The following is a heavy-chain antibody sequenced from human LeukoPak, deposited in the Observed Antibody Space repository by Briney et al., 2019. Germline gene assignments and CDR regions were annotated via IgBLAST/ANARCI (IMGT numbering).Heavy chain of an antibody. CDR1: GYTFTGYY. D-gene: IGHD3-22*01. CDR2: INPPSGGT. J-gene: IGHJ1*01. Sequence: ASVKVSCKASGYTFTGYYIHWVRQAPGQGLEWMGWINPPSGGTTYSQEFQGRVTMTRDSSFTTAYMELSSLRSDDTAVYYCARDNYDDSGDYFYPGYWGQGTLVTVSS. V-gene: IGHV1-2*02. CDR3: ARDNYDDSGDYFYPGY.